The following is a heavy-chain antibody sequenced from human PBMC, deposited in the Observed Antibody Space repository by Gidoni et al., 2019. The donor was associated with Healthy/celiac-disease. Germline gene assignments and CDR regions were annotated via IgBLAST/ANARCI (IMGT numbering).Heavy chain of an antibody. CDR3: AGGSVVVVAASV. V-gene: IGHV4-61*02. Sequence: QVQLQESGPGLVKPSQTLSLTCTVSGGSISSGSYYWSWIRQPAGKGLEWIGRIYTSGSTNYNPSLKSRVTISVDTSKNQFSLKLSSVTAADTAVYYCAGGSVVVVAASVWGQGTLVTVSS. CDR1: GGSISSGSYY. D-gene: IGHD2-15*01. J-gene: IGHJ4*02. CDR2: IYTSGST.